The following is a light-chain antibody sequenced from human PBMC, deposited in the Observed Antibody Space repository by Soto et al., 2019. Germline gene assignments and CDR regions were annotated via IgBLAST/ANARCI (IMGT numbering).Light chain of an antibody. Sequence: QAVVTQSSSASASLGSSVKLTCTLSSGHSSYIIAWHQQQPGKAPRYLMKLEGSGSYNKGSGVPDRFSGSSSGADRYLTISNLQFEDEADYYCETWGSNTHVFGGGTKLTVL. CDR3: ETWGSNTHV. CDR1: SGHSSYI. CDR2: LEGSGSY. J-gene: IGLJ3*02. V-gene: IGLV4-60*02.